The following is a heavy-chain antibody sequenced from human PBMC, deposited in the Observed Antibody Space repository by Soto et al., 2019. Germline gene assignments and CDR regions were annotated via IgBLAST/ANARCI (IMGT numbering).Heavy chain of an antibody. V-gene: IGHV3-15*07. CDR2: IKSKTDGGTT. CDR3: TTDSYSTIIIVRFDY. D-gene: IGHD3-22*01. Sequence: GGSLRLSCAASGFTFSNAWINWVRQAPGKGLEWVGRIKSKTDGGTTDYAEPVKGRFAISRDDSNNMVYLQMNSLKIEDTAVYYCTTDSYSTIIIVRFDYWGHGTLVTVS. CDR1: GFTFSNAW. J-gene: IGHJ4*01.